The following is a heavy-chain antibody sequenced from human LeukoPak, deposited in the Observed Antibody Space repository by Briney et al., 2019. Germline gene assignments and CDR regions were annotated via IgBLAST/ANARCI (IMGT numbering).Heavy chain of an antibody. CDR2: ISGSGGST. J-gene: IGHJ3*02. Sequence: PGGSLRLSCAASGFTFSSYAMSWVRQAPGKGLEWVSAISGSGGSTYYADSVKGRFTISRDNSKNTLYLQMNSLRAEDTAVYYCAKELPGSTRYSSSWPNAFDIWGQGTMVTVSS. V-gene: IGHV3-23*01. CDR1: GFTFSSYA. CDR3: AKELPGSTRYSSSWPNAFDI. D-gene: IGHD6-13*01.